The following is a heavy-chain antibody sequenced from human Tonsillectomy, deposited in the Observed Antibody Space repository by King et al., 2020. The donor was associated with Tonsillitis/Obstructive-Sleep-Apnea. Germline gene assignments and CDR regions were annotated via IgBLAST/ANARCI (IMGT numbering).Heavy chain of an antibody. CDR1: GGSISSSSYY. Sequence: QLQESGPGLVKPSETLSLTCTVSGGSISSSSYYWGWILQPPGKGLEWIGSIYYSGSTYYNPSLKSRVTISVDTSKNQFSLKLSSVTAADTAVYYCASSYYYDSSGYYYGWFAPWGQGTLVTVSS. CDR2: IYYSGST. J-gene: IGHJ5*02. D-gene: IGHD3-22*01. CDR3: ASSYYYDSSGYYYGWFAP. V-gene: IGHV4-39*01.